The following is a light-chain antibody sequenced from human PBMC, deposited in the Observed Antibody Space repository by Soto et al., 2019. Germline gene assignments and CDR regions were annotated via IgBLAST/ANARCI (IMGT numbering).Light chain of an antibody. Sequence: EIVLTQSPGTLSLSPGERATLSCRASQSASSSYLAWYQQKPGQAPRLLIFGASSRATGIPDRFRGSGSGTDFTLTISRLEPEDFAVYYCQQYDSSPKTFGQGTKVDIK. CDR1: QSASSSY. CDR3: QQYDSSPKT. V-gene: IGKV3-20*01. CDR2: GAS. J-gene: IGKJ1*01.